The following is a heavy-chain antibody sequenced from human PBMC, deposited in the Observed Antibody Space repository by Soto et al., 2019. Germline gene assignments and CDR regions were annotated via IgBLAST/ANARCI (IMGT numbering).Heavy chain of an antibody. CDR2: ISSSSSYI. Sequence: GGSLRLSCAASGFTFSSYSMNWVRQAPGKGLEWVSSISSSSSYIYYADSVKGRFTISRDNAKNSLYLQMNSLRAEDTALYYCARDLNVPLPGPLGDIVVVPAAPRLDYWGQGTLVTVSS. CDR1: GFTFSSYS. V-gene: IGHV3-21*01. CDR3: ARDLNVPLPGPLGDIVVVPAAPRLDY. J-gene: IGHJ4*02. D-gene: IGHD2-2*01.